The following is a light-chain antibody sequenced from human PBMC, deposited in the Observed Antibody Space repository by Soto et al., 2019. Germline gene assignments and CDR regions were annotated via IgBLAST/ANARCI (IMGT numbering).Light chain of an antibody. CDR3: SSYAGSSNV. V-gene: IGLV2-8*01. Sequence: QSVLTQPPSASGSPGQSVAISCTGTSRDVGVYNYVSWYQQHPDKAPKLMIYEVNKRPSGVPDRFSGSKSGNTASLTVSGLQAEDEADYYCSSYAGSSNVFGTGPKVTVL. CDR2: EVN. J-gene: IGLJ1*01. CDR1: SRDVGVYNY.